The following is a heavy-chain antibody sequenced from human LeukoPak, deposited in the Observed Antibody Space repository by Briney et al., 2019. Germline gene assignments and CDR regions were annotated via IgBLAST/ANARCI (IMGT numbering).Heavy chain of an antibody. J-gene: IGHJ5*02. CDR2: IYHSGST. CDR3: ARSETYCSSTSCYQGFDP. V-gene: IGHV4-30-2*01. D-gene: IGHD2-2*01. Sequence: PSETLSLTCTVSGDSISRGGYYWSWMRQPPGKGLEWIGYIYHSGSTYYSPSLKSRVTISVDRSKNQFSLKLSSVTAADTAVYYSARSETYCSSTSCYQGFDPWGQGTLVTAPS. CDR1: GDSISRGGYY.